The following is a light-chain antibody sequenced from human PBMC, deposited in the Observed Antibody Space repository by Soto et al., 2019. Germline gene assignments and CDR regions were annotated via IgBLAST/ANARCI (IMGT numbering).Light chain of an antibody. CDR1: SSNIGTNY. CDR3: AAWDDSLSGSYV. CDR2: SNN. V-gene: IGLV1-47*02. J-gene: IGLJ1*01. Sequence: QSVLTQPPSASVTPGQRVTISCSGSSSNIGTNYVYWYQQLPGTAPNLLIYSNNQRPSRVPDRFSGSKSGTSPSLAISGLRAEDDGDYHCAAWDDSLSGSYVFGTGTKVTVL.